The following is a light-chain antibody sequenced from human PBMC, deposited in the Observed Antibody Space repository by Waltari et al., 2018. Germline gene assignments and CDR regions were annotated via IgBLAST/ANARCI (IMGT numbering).Light chain of an antibody. V-gene: IGKV3-20*01. CDR3: QMYERYPVT. CDR2: DAS. Sequence: EIVLTQSPRTLALSPAERPTLSCRASQSVGRALAWYQQKPGQAPTLLIYDASSMATGISSKFSGSGSGTEFSLTISRVQPDDFAVYFCQMYERYPVTFGQGTKVEVK. J-gene: IGKJ1*01. CDR1: QSVGRA.